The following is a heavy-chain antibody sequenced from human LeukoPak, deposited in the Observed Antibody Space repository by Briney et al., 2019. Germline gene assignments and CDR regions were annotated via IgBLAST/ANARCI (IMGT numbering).Heavy chain of an antibody. CDR2: ISYDGSNK. CDR3: AKSGLIDY. J-gene: IGHJ4*02. V-gene: IGHV3-30*18. Sequence: GRSLRLSCAASGFTFSSYTMHWVRQAPGKGLEWVAVISYDGSNKYYADSVKGRFTSSRDNSKNTLYLEMNSLRAEDTAVYYCAKSGLIDYWGQGTLVTVSS. CDR1: GFTFSSYT.